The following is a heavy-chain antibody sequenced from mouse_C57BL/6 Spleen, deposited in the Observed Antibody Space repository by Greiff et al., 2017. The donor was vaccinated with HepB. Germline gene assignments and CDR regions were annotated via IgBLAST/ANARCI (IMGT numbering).Heavy chain of an antibody. J-gene: IGHJ4*01. CDR1: GYTFTSYW. Sequence: QVQLQQPGAELVKPGASVKLSCKASGYTFTSYWMQWVKQRPGQGLEWIGEIDPSDSYTNYNQKFKGKATLTVDTSSSTAYMQLSSLTSEDSAAYYCASYEGYYAMDYWGQGTSVTVSS. D-gene: IGHD2-3*01. V-gene: IGHV1-50*01. CDR3: ASYEGYYAMDY. CDR2: IDPSDSYT.